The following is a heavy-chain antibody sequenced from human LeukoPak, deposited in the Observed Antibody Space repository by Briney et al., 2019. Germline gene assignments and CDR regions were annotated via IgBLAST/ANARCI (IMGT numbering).Heavy chain of an antibody. Sequence: GGSLRLSCAASGFTFSDCSMNWVRQAPGKGLEWLSYISSSSSAIYYVDSARGRFTISRDNAKNLLYLQMNSLRAEDTAVYYCATSPPQRDGYNFAYWGQGTLVTVSS. CDR2: ISSSSSAI. D-gene: IGHD5-24*01. V-gene: IGHV3-48*01. J-gene: IGHJ4*02. CDR1: GFTFSDCS. CDR3: ATSPPQRDGYNFAY.